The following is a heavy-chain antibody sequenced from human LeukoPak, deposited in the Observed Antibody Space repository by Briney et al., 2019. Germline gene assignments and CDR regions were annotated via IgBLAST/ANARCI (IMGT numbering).Heavy chain of an antibody. CDR2: ISGSGGST. D-gene: IGHD3-22*01. CDR3: AKRRVTMIVAGPNGMDV. J-gene: IGHJ6*02. V-gene: IGHV3-23*01. Sequence: GGSLRLSCAASGFTFSSYAMSWVRQAPGKGLEWVSAISGSGGSTYYADSVKGRLTISRDNSKNTLYLQMNSLRAEDTAVYYCAKRRVTMIVAGPNGMDVWGQGTTVTVSS. CDR1: GFTFSSYA.